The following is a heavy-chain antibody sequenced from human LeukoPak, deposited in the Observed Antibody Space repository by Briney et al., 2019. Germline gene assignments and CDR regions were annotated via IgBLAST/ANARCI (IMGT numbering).Heavy chain of an antibody. D-gene: IGHD5-18*01. CDR2: ISYDGSNK. CDR3: AREGGYSYGWDY. V-gene: IGHV3-30-3*01. Sequence: PGGSLRLSCAASGFTFSSYAMHWVRQASGKGLEWVAVISYDGSNKYYADSVKGRFTISRDNSKNTLYLQMNSLRAEDTAVYYCAREGGYSYGWDYWGQGTLVTVSS. CDR1: GFTFSSYA. J-gene: IGHJ4*02.